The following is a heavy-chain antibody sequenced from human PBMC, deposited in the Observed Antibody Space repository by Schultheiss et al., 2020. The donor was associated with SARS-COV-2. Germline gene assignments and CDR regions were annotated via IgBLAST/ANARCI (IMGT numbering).Heavy chain of an antibody. Sequence: GGSLRLSCAASGFTFSSYEMNWVRQAPGKGLEWVAVIWYDGSNKYYADSVKGRFTISRDNSKNTLYLQMNSLRADDTAVYYCARESSYYGSGSIDYWGQGTLVTVSS. CDR1: GFTFSSYE. V-gene: IGHV3-33*08. J-gene: IGHJ4*02. CDR2: IWYDGSNK. D-gene: IGHD3-10*01. CDR3: ARESSYYGSGSIDY.